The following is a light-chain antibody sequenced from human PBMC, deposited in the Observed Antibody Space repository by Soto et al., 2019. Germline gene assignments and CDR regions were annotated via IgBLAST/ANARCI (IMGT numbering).Light chain of an antibody. CDR3: LPYETYWT. CDR1: QTISDC. J-gene: IGKJ1*01. CDR2: KAS. Sequence: DIQMTQSPSNLSASIGDRVTITCRASQTISDCLAWHQQKPVKAPKLQIYKASSLESGVPSRLSGSGSGTEFTLTISSLQPDDFATYCCLPYETYWTFGQGTKVEIK. V-gene: IGKV1-5*03.